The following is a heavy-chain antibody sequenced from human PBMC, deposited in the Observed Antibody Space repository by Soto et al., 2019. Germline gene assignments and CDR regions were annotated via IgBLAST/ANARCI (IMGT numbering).Heavy chain of an antibody. V-gene: IGHV3-21*01. CDR1: GFTFSSYS. CDR2: ISSSSSYI. Sequence: ESGGGLVKPGGSLRLSCAASGFTFSSYSMNWVRQAPGKGLEWVSSISSSSSYIYYADSVKGRFTISRDNAKNSLYLQMNSLRAEDTAVYYCARDRGPSGYLQAYYYYGMDVWGQGTTVTVSS. D-gene: IGHD5-12*01. CDR3: ARDRGPSGYLQAYYYYGMDV. J-gene: IGHJ6*02.